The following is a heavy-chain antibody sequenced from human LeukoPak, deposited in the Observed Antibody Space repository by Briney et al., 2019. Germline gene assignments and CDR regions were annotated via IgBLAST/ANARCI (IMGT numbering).Heavy chain of an antibody. V-gene: IGHV3-30*04. CDR3: ARGYSSSHDAFDI. Sequence: GGSLRLSCAASGFTFSSYAMHWVRQAPGKGLEWLAVISYDGSNKYYADSVKGRFTISRDNSKNTLYLQMNSLRAEDTAVYYCARGYSSSHDAFDIWGQGTMVTVSS. CDR2: ISYDGSNK. CDR1: GFTFSSYA. J-gene: IGHJ3*02. D-gene: IGHD6-13*01.